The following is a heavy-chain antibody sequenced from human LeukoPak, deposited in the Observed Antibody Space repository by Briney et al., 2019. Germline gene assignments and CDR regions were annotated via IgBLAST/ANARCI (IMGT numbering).Heavy chain of an antibody. Sequence: GGSLRLSCAASGFTFSTYWMTWVRQAPGKGLEWVANIKEDGSEKYYADPVKGRFTISRDNAKNSVYLQMNSLRVEDTAVYYCVRARIDYWGQGILVTVSS. CDR2: IKEDGSEK. V-gene: IGHV3-7*04. J-gene: IGHJ4*02. CDR1: GFTFSTYW. CDR3: VRARIDY.